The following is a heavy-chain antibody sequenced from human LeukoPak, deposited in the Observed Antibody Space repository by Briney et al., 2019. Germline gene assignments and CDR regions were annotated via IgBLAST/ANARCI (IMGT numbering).Heavy chain of an antibody. CDR1: GDTFSNSA. Sequence: GASVKVSCKASGDTFSNSAISWVRQAPGQGPEWVGRIIPILGIAHYAQKFQGRVTFIADKSTTTVYMELRSLRSDDTAVYYCARDLSGSPSYFDYWGQGTLVTVSS. CDR3: ARDLSGSPSYFDY. J-gene: IGHJ4*02. CDR2: IIPILGIA. V-gene: IGHV1-69*04. D-gene: IGHD1-26*01.